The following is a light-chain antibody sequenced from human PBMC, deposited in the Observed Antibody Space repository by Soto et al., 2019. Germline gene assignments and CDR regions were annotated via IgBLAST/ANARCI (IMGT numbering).Light chain of an antibody. CDR2: EVS. V-gene: IGLV2-14*01. Sequence: QSALTQPASVSGSPGQSITISCTGTSSDVGGYNYVSWYQQYPGKAPKLMIYEVSNRPSGVSNRFSGSKSGNTASLTISGLQAEDEADYYCCSYTASSTRVFGTGTKVTVL. J-gene: IGLJ1*01. CDR3: CSYTASSTRV. CDR1: SSDVGGYNY.